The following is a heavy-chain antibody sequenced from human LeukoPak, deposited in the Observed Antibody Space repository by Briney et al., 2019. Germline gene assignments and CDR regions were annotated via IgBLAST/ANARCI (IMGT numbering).Heavy chain of an antibody. V-gene: IGHV4-59*01. J-gene: IGHJ4*02. CDR1: GVSIRRSY. CDR2: ISYSGRT. D-gene: IGHD6-19*01. Sequence: PSETLSLTCAASGVSIRRSYWSWIRQPPRKRLEWIAYISYSGRTHYNPSLESRVTISLDTSKNQVSLQLTSVTAADTAVYYCARAEQWLPLDYWGQGTLVIVSS. CDR3: ARAEQWLPLDY.